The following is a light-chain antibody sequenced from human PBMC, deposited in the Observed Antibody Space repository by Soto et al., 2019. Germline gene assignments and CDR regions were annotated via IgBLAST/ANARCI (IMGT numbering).Light chain of an antibody. CDR3: CSFAGFSTPYV. V-gene: IGLV2-23*01. CDR2: EGS. J-gene: IGLJ1*01. CDR1: SSDVGSYNL. Sequence: HSVLTQPASVSGSPGQSITISCTGTSSDVGSYNLVSWYQQYSGKAPKLMIYEGSQRPPGVSNRFSGSKSGNTASLTISGLQAEDEADYYCCSFAGFSTPYVFGTGTKLTVL.